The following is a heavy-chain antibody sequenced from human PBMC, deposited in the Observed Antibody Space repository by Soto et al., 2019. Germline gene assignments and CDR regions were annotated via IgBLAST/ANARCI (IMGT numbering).Heavy chain of an antibody. D-gene: IGHD5-18*01. Sequence: GSLRLSCAASGFTFSNFWMHSVRQAPGKGLVWVSRIYSDGSGPMYADSVKGRFTISRDDAKSTLYLQMNSLRAEDTAVYYCATPSSSGSVYSGRGTLVTVST. J-gene: IGHJ4*02. V-gene: IGHV3-74*03. CDR3: ATPSSSGSVY. CDR1: GFTFSNFW. CDR2: IYSDGSGP.